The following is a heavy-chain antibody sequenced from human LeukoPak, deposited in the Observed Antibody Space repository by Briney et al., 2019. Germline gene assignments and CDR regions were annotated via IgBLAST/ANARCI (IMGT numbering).Heavy chain of an antibody. D-gene: IGHD3-16*01. CDR1: GYTFTSYG. V-gene: IGHV1-69*13. Sequence: SVKVSCKASGYTFTSYGISWVRQAPGQGLEWMGGIIPIFGTANYAQKFQGRVTITADESTSTAYMELSSLRSEDTAVYYCASHWGDSIDYWGQGTLATVSS. CDR3: ASHWGDSIDY. J-gene: IGHJ4*02. CDR2: IIPIFGTA.